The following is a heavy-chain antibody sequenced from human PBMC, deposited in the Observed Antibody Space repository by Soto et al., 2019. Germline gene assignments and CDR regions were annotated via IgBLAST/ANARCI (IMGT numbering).Heavy chain of an antibody. V-gene: IGHV1-58*01. CDR1: GFTFTSSA. CDR3: AADLTGTNGPDY. Sequence: SVKVSCKASGFTFTSSAVQWVRQARGQRLEWIGWIVVGSGNTNYAQKFQERVTITRDMSTSTAYMELSSLRSEDTAVYYCAADLTGTNGPDYWGQGTLVTVS. CDR2: IVVGSGNT. D-gene: IGHD1-7*01. J-gene: IGHJ4*02.